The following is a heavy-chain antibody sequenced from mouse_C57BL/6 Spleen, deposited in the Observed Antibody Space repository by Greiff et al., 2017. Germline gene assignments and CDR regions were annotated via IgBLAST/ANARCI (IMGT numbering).Heavy chain of an antibody. D-gene: IGHD1-1*01. J-gene: IGHJ4*01. CDR2: IYPRSGNT. CDR1: GYTFTSYG. Sequence: QVQLKESGAELARPGASVKLSCKASGYTFTSYGISWVKQRTGQGLEWIGEIYPRSGNTYYNEKFKGKATLTADKSSSTAYMELRSLTSEDSAVYFCARKITTVVGAMDYWGQGTSVTVSS. CDR3: ARKITTVVGAMDY. V-gene: IGHV1-81*01.